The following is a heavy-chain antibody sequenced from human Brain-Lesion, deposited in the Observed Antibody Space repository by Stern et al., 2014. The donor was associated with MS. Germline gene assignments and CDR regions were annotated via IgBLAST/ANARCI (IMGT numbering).Heavy chain of an antibody. CDR2: VQSIGAGGTT. V-gene: IGHV3-15*05. CDR1: GFTFSNVR. CDR3: TTRGYSASRSGFFDF. Sequence: VQLVEYGGGLVKPGGTLRLPGAGSGFTFSNVRMNWDRPAPGKGLECIAPVQSIGAGGTTDDDVPVQGRFSISRDDSKNTLDLQIDNLRAEDTAVYYCTTRGYSASRSGFFDFWGQGTLVTVSS. J-gene: IGHJ4*02. D-gene: IGHD5-18*01.